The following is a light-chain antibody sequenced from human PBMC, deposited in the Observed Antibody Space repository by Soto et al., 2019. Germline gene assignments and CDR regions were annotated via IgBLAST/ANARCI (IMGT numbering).Light chain of an antibody. CDR3: QQSNNWPKT. V-gene: IGKV3-15*01. CDR1: QSVGSN. Sequence: ERVMTHSPDTLSVSPGEAATLSCRASQSVGSNLAWYQQKPGQAPRLLISDASTRAAGLPARFSGSGSGTEFTLTISSLQSEDFAVYYCQQSNNWPKTFGQGTKVDIK. CDR2: DAS. J-gene: IGKJ1*01.